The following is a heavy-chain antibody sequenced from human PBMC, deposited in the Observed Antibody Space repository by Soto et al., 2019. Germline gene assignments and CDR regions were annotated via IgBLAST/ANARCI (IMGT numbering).Heavy chain of an antibody. Sequence: WTGIRQSPAKGLEWIGYIHNRGKTYYNPSLKSRVTISVDTSKSQVSLKLSSVTAADTTVYYCARASGYSYHPAYAMAVWGQGATVTVSS. CDR3: ARASGYSYHPAYAMAV. V-gene: IGHV4-31*02. CDR2: IHNRGKT. D-gene: IGHD5-18*01. J-gene: IGHJ6*02.